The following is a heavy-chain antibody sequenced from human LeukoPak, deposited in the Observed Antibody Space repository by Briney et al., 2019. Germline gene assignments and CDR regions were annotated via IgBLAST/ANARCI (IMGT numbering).Heavy chain of an antibody. CDR2: IYYSGST. V-gene: IGHV4-61*08. CDR1: GGSISSDDFY. Sequence: SETLSLTCTVSGGSISSDDFYWSWIRQPPGKGLEWIGYIYYSGSTNYNPSLKSRVTISVDTSKNQFSLKLSSVTAADTAVYYCARALYGSIDYWGQGTLVTVSS. J-gene: IGHJ4*02. D-gene: IGHD4-17*01. CDR3: ARALYGSIDY.